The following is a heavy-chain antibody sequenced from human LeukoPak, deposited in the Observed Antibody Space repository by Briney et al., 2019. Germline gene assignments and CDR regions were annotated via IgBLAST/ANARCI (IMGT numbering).Heavy chain of an antibody. CDR1: GYTLTELS. J-gene: IGHJ4*02. CDR2: INPNSGGT. V-gene: IGHV1-2*06. CDR3: ARASLGYYFDY. Sequence: ASVKASCKVSGYTLTELSMHWVRQAPGQGLEWMGRINPNSGGTNYAQKFQGRVTMTRDTSISTAYMELSRLRSDDTAVYYCARASLGYYFDYWGQGTLVTVSS. D-gene: IGHD7-27*01.